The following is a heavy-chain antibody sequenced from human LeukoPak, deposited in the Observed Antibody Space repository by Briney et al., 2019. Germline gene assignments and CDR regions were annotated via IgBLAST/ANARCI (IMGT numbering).Heavy chain of an antibody. CDR1: GYAFVSYG. D-gene: IGHD1-1*01. CDR3: AREDSPNWHAFNSFDP. CDR2: INIGNGET. J-gene: IGHJ5*02. Sequence: ASVKVSCKTSGYAFVSYGLHWERQAPGQRHEWMGGINIGNGETRYSPEFHGRVTFTSDTSASTAYLELSSLTSDNMAVYYCAREDSPNWHAFNSFDPWSQGTLVTVSS. V-gene: IGHV1-3*03.